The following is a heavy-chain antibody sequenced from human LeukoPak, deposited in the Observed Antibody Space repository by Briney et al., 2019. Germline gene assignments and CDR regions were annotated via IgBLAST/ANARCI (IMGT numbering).Heavy chain of an antibody. J-gene: IGHJ4*02. CDR2: ITPGGHT. D-gene: IGHD1-7*01. CDR3: ARGTSGTTTFDF. CDR1: GVSVDSRF. Sequence: PGGSLRLSCTASGVSVDSRFMNWVRQAPGKGPEWVSFITPGGHTDYTESVKGRFTIYRNNVRNTLSLQMNSLRVEDTAVYYCARGTSGTTTFDFWGPGTLVTVSS. V-gene: IGHV3-66*01.